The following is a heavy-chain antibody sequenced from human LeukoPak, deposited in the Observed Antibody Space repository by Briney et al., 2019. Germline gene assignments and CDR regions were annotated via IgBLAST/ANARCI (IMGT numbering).Heavy chain of an antibody. CDR1: GYSSTSYW. CDR3: ARGAPGETAMVTRSQYYYYGYYMDV. D-gene: IGHD5-18*01. Sequence: SSKSSGYSSTSYWNCWLRQLPRKVLVWMGINYPCDSDTNYSPSLKGQVTISADTSNNHSSLKLSTLTASDTAVYYSARGAPGETAMVTRSQYYYYGYYMDVWGKGTTVTVTS. J-gene: IGHJ6*03. CDR2: NYPCDSDT. V-gene: IGHV5-51*01.